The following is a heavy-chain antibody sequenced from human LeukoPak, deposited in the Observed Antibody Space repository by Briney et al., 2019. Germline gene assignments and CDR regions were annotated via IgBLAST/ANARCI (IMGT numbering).Heavy chain of an antibody. CDR3: AKVEGDSRGPGYY. V-gene: IGHV3-30*18. D-gene: IGHD3-22*01. CDR1: GFTFSSYG. CDR2: ISYDGSNK. J-gene: IGHJ4*02. Sequence: PGGSLRLSCAASGFTFSSYGMHWVRQAPGKGLEWVAVISYDGSNKYYADSVKGRFTISRDNSKNTLYLQMNSLRAEDTAVYYCAKVEGDSRGPGYYWGQGTLVTVSS.